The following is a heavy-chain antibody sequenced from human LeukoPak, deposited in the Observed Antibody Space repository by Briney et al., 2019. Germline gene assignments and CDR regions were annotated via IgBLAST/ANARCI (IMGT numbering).Heavy chain of an antibody. CDR2: ISYSGIT. CDR3: ASRAHCTGGSCYGNWFDP. Sequence: AETLCLTCTVSGASISSHYWSWIRQSPGKGLEGLGYISYSGITNYNTSLKSRVTISVDTSKNHFSLRLSSVTAADTAVYYCASRAHCTGGSCYGNWFDPWGQGTLVTVSS. J-gene: IGHJ5*02. V-gene: IGHV4-59*11. D-gene: IGHD2-15*01. CDR1: GASISSHY.